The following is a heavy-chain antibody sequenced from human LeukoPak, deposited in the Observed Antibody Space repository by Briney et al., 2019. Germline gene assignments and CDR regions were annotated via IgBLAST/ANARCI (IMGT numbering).Heavy chain of an antibody. CDR1: GYTFTSYY. J-gene: IGHJ5*02. CDR2: INPHSGKT. Sequence: ASVKVSCKASGYTFTSYYMHWVRQATGQGLEWMGWINPHSGKTGYAQKFRGRVTMTTDTSASTAYMELSSLRSEDTAVYYCARLSSHYGDYKVDPWGQGTLVTVSS. V-gene: IGHV1-8*01. CDR3: ARLSSHYGDYKVDP. D-gene: IGHD4-17*01.